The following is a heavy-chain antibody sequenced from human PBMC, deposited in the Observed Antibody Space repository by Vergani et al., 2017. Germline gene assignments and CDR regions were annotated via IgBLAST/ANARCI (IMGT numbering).Heavy chain of an antibody. CDR1: GDRVPNKSAG. V-gene: IGHV6-1*01. CDR3: AREDISLTVEGANYMDI. CDR2: TYFMSKWYN. D-gene: IGHD3-22*01. Sequence: QVQLHQSGPGLVKPSQTLSLTCAIPGDRVPNKSAGWNWIRQSPSRGLEWLGRTYFMSKWYNDYAASVKSRMTINSDTSKNLFSLQLQSVTPEDTAVYYCAREDISLTVEGANYMDIWAKGTTVTVSS. J-gene: IGHJ6*03.